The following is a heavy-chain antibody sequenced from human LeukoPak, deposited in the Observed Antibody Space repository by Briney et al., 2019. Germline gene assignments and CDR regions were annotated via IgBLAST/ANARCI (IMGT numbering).Heavy chain of an antibody. CDR2: ISYDGSNK. J-gene: IGHJ4*02. CDR1: GFTFSSYA. V-gene: IGHV3-30-3*01. D-gene: IGHD3-16*01. Sequence: PGKSLRLSCAASGFTFSSYAMHWVRQAPGKGLEWVTVISYDGSNKYYADSVKGRLTISRDNSKNTLYLQMNSLRAEDTAVYYCAKEIYRMPVLGYWGQGTLVTVSS. CDR3: AKEIYRMPVLGY.